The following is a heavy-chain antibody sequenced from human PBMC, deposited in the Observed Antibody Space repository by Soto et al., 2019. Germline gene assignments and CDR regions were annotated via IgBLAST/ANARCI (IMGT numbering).Heavy chain of an antibody. D-gene: IGHD6-19*01. V-gene: IGHV3-30-3*01. J-gene: IGHJ4*02. CDR2: ISYDGSNK. Sequence: PGGSLRLSCAASGFTFSSYAMHWVRQAPGKGLEWVAVISYDGSNKYYADSVKGRFTISRDNSKNTLYLQMSSLRAEDTAVYYCARPDSSGWYPYWGQGTLVTVSS. CDR3: ARPDSSGWYPY. CDR1: GFTFSSYA.